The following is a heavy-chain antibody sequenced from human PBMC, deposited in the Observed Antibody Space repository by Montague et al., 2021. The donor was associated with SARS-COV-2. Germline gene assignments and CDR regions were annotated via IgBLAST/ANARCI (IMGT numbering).Heavy chain of an antibody. CDR2: LYTSGST. CDR3: ARERGPYYFDSSGYHNAFVI. Sequence: SETLSLTCTVSGGSISSYYWSWIRQPAGKGLEWIGRLYTSGSTNYNPSLKSRVTISVDTSKNQFSLKLSSVTAADTAVYYCARERGPYYFDSSGYHNAFVIWGQGTMVTASS. J-gene: IGHJ3*02. CDR1: GGSISSYY. D-gene: IGHD3-22*01. V-gene: IGHV4-4*07.